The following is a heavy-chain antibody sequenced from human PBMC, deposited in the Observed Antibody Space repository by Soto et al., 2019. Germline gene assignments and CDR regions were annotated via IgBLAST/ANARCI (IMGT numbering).Heavy chain of an antibody. V-gene: IGHV3-30*18. D-gene: IGHD5-18*01. CDR1: GFTVSSYG. J-gene: IGHJ4*02. CDR2: ISYDGSNK. CDR3: AKLARVRIQLWGHFDY. Sequence: QVQLVESGGGVVQPGRSLRLSCAASGFTVSSYGMPWVRQAPGKGLEWVAVISYDGSNKYYADSVKGRFTISRDNSKNTRYLQMNSLGAEDTAVYYCAKLARVRIQLWGHFDYWGQGTLVTVSS.